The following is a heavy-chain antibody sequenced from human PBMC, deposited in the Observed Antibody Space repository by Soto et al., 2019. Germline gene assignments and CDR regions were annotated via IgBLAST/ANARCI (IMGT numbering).Heavy chain of an antibody. CDR2: IYYSGST. J-gene: IGHJ4*02. CDR3: ASEGSSGYQDY. D-gene: IGHD3-22*01. Sequence: QVQLQESGPGLVKPSQTLSLTCTVSGGSISSGGYYWSWIRQHPGKGLGWIGYIYYSGSTYSHPSLKSRVTISVDTSKNQFSLKLSSVTAADTAVYYCASEGSSGYQDYWGQGTLVTVSS. V-gene: IGHV4-31*03. CDR1: GGSISSGGYY.